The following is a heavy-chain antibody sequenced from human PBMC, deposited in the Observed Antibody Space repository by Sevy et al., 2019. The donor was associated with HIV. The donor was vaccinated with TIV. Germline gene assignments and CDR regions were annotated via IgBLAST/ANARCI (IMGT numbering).Heavy chain of an antibody. V-gene: IGHV1-2*02. CDR1: GYTFTGYY. CDR2: INPDGGGP. CDR3: VRDDRDGYFDY. Sequence: ASVKVSCKASGYTFTGYYMHWVRQAPGQGLEWMGWINPDGGGPNYAPKFQGRVTLTRDTSISTAYMELSRLKSDDTVVYYCVRDDRDGYFDYWGQGTLVTVSS. J-gene: IGHJ4*02.